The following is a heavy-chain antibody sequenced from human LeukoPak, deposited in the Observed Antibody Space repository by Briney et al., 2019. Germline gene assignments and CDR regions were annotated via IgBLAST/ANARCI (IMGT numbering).Heavy chain of an antibody. D-gene: IGHD5-18*01. Sequence: SQTLSLTCAVYGGSFSAYYWTWIRQPPGKGLEWIGEIHHSGSSNYNSSLRSRVTISVDTSYKQFSLRLSSVTAADTAVYYCAPRGDIEHSYVYGKWFDPWGQGTRVTVSS. CDR2: IHHSGSS. J-gene: IGHJ5*02. V-gene: IGHV4-34*01. CDR3: APRGDIEHSYVYGKWFDP. CDR1: GGSFSAYY.